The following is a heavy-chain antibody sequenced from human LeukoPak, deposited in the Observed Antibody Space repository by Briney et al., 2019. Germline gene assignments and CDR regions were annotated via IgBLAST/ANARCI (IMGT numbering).Heavy chain of an antibody. D-gene: IGHD3-9*01. CDR3: ARGDDILTGYSSGD. CDR2: IYYSGST. J-gene: IGHJ4*02. V-gene: IGHV4-39*07. Sequence: SETLSLTCTMSGGFINSSSYYWGWIRQPPGKGLEWIGTIYYSGSTYYNPSLKSRVTISVDTSKNQFSLKLSSVTAADTAVYYCARGDDILTGYSSGDWGQGALVTVSS. CDR1: GGFINSSSYY.